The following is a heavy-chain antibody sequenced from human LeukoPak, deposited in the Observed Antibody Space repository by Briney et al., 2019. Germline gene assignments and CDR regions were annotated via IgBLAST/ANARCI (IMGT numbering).Heavy chain of an antibody. V-gene: IGHV3-23*01. D-gene: IGHD2-15*01. J-gene: IGHJ4*02. CDR1: GLTFSSYS. CDR2: ISGSGGST. CDR3: AKDPVGYCSGGSCPGPFDY. Sequence: PGGSLRLSCAASGLTFSSYSMSWVRQAPGKGLEWVSSISGSGGSTYYADSVKGRFTISRDNSKNTLYLQMNSLRVEDTAVYYCAKDPVGYCSGGSCPGPFDYWGQGTLVTVSS.